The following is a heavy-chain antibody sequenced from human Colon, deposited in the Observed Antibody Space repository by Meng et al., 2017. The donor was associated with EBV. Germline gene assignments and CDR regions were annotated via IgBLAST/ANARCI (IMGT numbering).Heavy chain of an antibody. J-gene: IGHJ4*02. CDR1: GGEVSSGNYY. CDR2: IYNTGNT. Sequence: VHRQESGPGLVKTSGHLSLICSVAGGEVSSGNYYWNWIRQPPGKGLEWIGYIYNTGNTNYNPSLKSRLTITIDTSKNQFSLNLNSVTAADTAVYYCARETHNSGWSKIDSWGQGTLVTVSS. V-gene: IGHV4-61*01. D-gene: IGHD6-19*01. CDR3: ARETHNSGWSKIDS.